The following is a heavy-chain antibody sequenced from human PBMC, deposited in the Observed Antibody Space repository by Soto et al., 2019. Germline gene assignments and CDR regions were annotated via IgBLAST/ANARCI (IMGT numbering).Heavy chain of an antibody. V-gene: IGHV1-8*01. D-gene: IGHD2-2*01. CDR2: MNPESGNI. CDR3: ARFVRHQLPTIDF. Sequence: ASVKVSCKASGYTFTSYDINWVRQATGQGLEWMGWMNPESGNIGYAQKFQGRVTMTRKTSISTAYVDLIGLRSDDTAVYYCARFVRHQLPTIDFWGQGTLVTVSS. CDR1: GYTFTSYD. J-gene: IGHJ4*02.